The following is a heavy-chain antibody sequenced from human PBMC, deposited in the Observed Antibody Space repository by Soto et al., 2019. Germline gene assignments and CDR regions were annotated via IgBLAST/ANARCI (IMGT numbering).Heavy chain of an antibody. J-gene: IGHJ5*02. D-gene: IGHD3-3*01. V-gene: IGHV4-31*03. CDR3: AGRLSDFWSGYTPFDP. CDR2: IYYSGST. Sequence: SETLSITCTVSGGSISSGGYYWSWIRQHPGKGLEWIGYIYYSGSTYYNPSLKSRVTISVDTSKNQFSLKLSSVTAADTAVYYCAGRLSDFWSGYTPFDPWGQGTLVTVSS. CDR1: GGSISSGGYY.